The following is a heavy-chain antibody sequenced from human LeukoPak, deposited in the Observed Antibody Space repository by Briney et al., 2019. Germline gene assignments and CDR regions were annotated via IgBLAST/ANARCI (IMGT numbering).Heavy chain of an antibody. CDR3: AWRLAVAGILDY. CDR1: GYTFTSYG. V-gene: IGHV1-18*04. Sequence: ASVKVSCKASGYTFTSYGISWVRQALGQGLEWMGWISAYNGNTNYAQKLQGRVTMTTDTSTSTAYMELRSLRSDDTAVYYCAWRLAVAGILDYWGQGTLVTVSS. D-gene: IGHD6-19*01. CDR2: ISAYNGNT. J-gene: IGHJ4*02.